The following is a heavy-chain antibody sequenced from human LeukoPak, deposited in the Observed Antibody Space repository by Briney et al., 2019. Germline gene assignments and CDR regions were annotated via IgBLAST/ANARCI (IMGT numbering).Heavy chain of an antibody. CDR1: GFAVSNYE. CDR2: ISSSGSTI. J-gene: IGHJ4*02. D-gene: IGHD3-10*01. V-gene: IGHV3-48*03. Sequence: PGGSLRLSCAASGFAVSNYEMNWVRQAPGKGLEWVSYISSSGSTIHYADSVKGRFTISRDNAKNSLYLQMNSLRAKDTAVYYCARVWGSGPGDFDYWGQGTLVTVSS. CDR3: ARVWGSGPGDFDY.